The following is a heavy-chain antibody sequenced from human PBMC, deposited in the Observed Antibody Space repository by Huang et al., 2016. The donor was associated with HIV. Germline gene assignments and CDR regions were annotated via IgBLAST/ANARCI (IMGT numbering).Heavy chain of an antibody. J-gene: IGHJ4*02. D-gene: IGHD6-19*01. V-gene: IGHV3-23*01. Sequence: EVQLLESGGGLVQPGGSLRLSCAASGLTFDNSAMTWVRQAPGKGLEWVSVISASGDTTYYADFVKGRVTISRDNSKKTLYLQMNSLRAEDTAVYYCAKAPGWYFIFDNWGQGTLVTVSS. CDR3: AKAPGWYFIFDN. CDR1: GLTFDNSA. CDR2: ISASGDTT.